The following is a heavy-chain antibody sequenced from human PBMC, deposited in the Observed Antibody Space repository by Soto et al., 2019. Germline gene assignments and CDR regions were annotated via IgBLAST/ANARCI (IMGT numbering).Heavy chain of an antibody. V-gene: IGHV3-23*01. CDR1: GFTFSDYA. J-gene: IGHJ4*02. D-gene: IGHD6-13*01. CDR2: LDGAGGST. CDR3: ARAAAALDY. Sequence: PGGSLRLSCLASGFTFSDYAMTWVRHVPGRGLEWVASLDGAGGSTYYADSVRGRFTISRDNAKNSLYLQMNSLRAEDTAVYYCARAAAALDYWGQGTLVTVSS.